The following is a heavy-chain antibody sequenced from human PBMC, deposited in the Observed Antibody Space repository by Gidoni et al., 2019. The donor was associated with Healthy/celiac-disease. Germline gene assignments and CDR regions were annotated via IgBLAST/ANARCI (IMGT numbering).Heavy chain of an antibody. D-gene: IGHD3-16*02. CDR3: AREGYDYVWGSYRGLDY. J-gene: IGHJ4*02. Sequence: QVQLVESGGGVVQPGGSLRLSCAASGFPFSSYGMPWVRQAPGKGLEWVAVIWYDGSNKYYADSVKGRFTISRDNSKNTLYLQMNSLRAEDTAVYYCAREGYDYVWGSYRGLDYWGQGTLVTVSS. CDR2: IWYDGSNK. V-gene: IGHV3-33*01. CDR1: GFPFSSYG.